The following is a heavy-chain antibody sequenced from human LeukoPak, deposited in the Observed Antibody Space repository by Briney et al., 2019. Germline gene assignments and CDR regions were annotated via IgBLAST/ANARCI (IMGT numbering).Heavy chain of an antibody. CDR2: IYHNGNT. D-gene: IGHD5-18*01. J-gene: IGHJ4*02. CDR1: GYCISSGYY. V-gene: IGHV4-38-2*01. Sequence: SETLSITCAVSGYCISSGYYWGWIRQPPGKGLEWIGTIYHNGNTYYNPSLKSRVTISVDTSKNQFSLKLSSVTAADTAVYYCARVRYNYGDSDYWGQGTLVTVSS. CDR3: ARVRYNYGDSDY.